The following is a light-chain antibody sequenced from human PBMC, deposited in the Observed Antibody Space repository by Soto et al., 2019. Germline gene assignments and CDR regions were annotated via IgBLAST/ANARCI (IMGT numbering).Light chain of an antibody. CDR3: LQSYIYPLS. CDR1: QGIRND. CDR2: STS. V-gene: IGKV1-6*01. Sequence: IQMTQSPSAMSASVGDRVTITCRASQGIRNDLGWYQQKPGQAPKLLMFSTSNLQGGVPSRFNGSGSRTDFTLTISGLKPDDFATYYCLQSYIYPLSFGGGTKVDIK. J-gene: IGKJ4*01.